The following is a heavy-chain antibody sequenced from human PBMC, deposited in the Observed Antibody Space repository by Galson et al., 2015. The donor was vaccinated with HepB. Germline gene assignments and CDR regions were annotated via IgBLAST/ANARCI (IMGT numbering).Heavy chain of an antibody. D-gene: IGHD2-2*01. V-gene: IGHV3-23*01. CDR2: IGSPGET. CDR1: GFMFSVHA. Sequence: SLRLSCAASGFMFSVHAMTWVRQAPGKGLEWVSTIGSPGETYHADSVKGRFTISRDNSKNTLYLQMNSLRAEDTAVYYCARVLEWGEYCSSTSCPDYWGQGTLVTVSS. J-gene: IGHJ4*02. CDR3: ARVLEWGEYCSSTSCPDY.